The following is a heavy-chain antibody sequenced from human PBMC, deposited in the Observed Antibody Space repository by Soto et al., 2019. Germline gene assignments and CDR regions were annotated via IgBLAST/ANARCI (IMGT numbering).Heavy chain of an antibody. CDR1: GFTFSSYG. V-gene: IGHV3-33*01. D-gene: IGHD6-13*01. CDR3: ARDPSVYSSSPLGYFDL. J-gene: IGHJ2*01. CDR2: IWYDGSNK. Sequence: SLRLSCAASGFTFSSYGMHWVRQAPGKGLEWVAVIWYDGSNKYYADSVKGRFTISRDNSKNTLYLQMNSLRAEDTAVYYCARDPSVYSSSPLGYFDLWGRGTLVTVSS.